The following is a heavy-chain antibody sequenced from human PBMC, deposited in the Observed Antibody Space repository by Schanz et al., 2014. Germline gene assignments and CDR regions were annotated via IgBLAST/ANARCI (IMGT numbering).Heavy chain of an antibody. CDR3: AKDTGYCHGGACYCFEY. CDR1: GFTFSSYG. V-gene: IGHV3-30*18. Sequence: VQLVESGGGLAQPGGSLRLSCEASGFTFSSYGMHWVRQAPGKGLEWVAVISYDGNNEDYADSVKGRFSISRDNSQNTLYLQMDSLRPEDTAVYFCAKDTGYCHGGACYCFEYWGLGILVTVSS. J-gene: IGHJ4*02. D-gene: IGHD2-8*02. CDR2: ISYDGNNE.